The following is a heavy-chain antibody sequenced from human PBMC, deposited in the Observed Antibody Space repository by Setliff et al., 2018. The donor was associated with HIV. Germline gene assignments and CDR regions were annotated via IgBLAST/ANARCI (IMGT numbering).Heavy chain of an antibody. CDR2: IYYSGST. V-gene: IGHV4-39*01. D-gene: IGHD5-18*01. CDR1: GGSISSSSYY. CDR3: AGPSTRGYSYAVYDY. Sequence: SETLSLTCTVSGGSISSSSYYWGWIRQPPGKGLEWIGTIYYSGSTYYNPSLKSRVTISVDTSKNQFSLKLSSVTAADTAVYYCAGPSTRGYSYAVYDYWGQGTLVTVSS. J-gene: IGHJ4*02.